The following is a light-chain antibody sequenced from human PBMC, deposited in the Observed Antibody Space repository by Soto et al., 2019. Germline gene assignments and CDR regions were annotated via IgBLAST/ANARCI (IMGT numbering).Light chain of an antibody. J-gene: IGKJ1*01. CDR3: QHSSA. Sequence: EIVLTQSPGTLSLSPGERATLSCRTSQSIDTIYLAWYQQKPGQAPRLLMYDISTRATGIPDRFSGSGSGPDFTLTISRLEPEDFAVYYCQHSSAFGQGTKVEIK. CDR1: QSIDTIY. CDR2: DIS. V-gene: IGKV3-20*01.